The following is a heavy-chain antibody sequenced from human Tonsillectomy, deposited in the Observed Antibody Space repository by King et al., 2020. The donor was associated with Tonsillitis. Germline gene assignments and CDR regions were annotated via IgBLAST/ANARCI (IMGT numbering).Heavy chain of an antibody. V-gene: IGHV3-30*04. J-gene: IGHJ5*01. Sequence: VQLVESGGGVVQPGRSLRLSCAASGFTFSSYSLHWVRQAPGKGLEWVAVRSNDGISKYYGDSVKGRFTISRDNSKNTLDLQMNSQRAEDTALYYCASKSYCFDSWGQGTLVTVSS. CDR3: ASKSYCFDS. D-gene: IGHD3-16*02. CDR1: GFTFSSYS. CDR2: RSNDGISK.